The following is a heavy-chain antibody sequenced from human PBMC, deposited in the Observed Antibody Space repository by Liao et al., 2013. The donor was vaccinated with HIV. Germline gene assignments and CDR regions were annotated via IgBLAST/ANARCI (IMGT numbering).Heavy chain of an antibody. CDR1: GGSFSGYY. CDR3: ARGGEMATTGYDY. J-gene: IGHJ4*02. CDR2: INHSGST. D-gene: IGHD5-24*01. V-gene: IGHV4-34*01. Sequence: QVQLQQWGAGLLKPSETLSLTCAVYGGSFSGYYWSWIRQPPGKGLEWIGEINHSGSTNYNPSLKSRVTISVDTSKNQFSLKLSSVTAADTAVYYCARGGEMATTGYDYWGQGTLVTVSS.